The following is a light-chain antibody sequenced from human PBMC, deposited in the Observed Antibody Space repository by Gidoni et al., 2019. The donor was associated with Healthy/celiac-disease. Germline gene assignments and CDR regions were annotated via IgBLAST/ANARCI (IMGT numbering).Light chain of an antibody. CDR2: GAS. Sequence: DIVMTQSSATLSVSPGDRATLSCRARQSVSSNLAWYQQKPGQAPRLLIYGASTRATGIPARFSGSGSGTEFTLTISSLQSEDFAVYYCQQYNSWPPLTFGGGTKVEIK. CDR1: QSVSSN. CDR3: QQYNSWPPLT. V-gene: IGKV3-15*01. J-gene: IGKJ4*01.